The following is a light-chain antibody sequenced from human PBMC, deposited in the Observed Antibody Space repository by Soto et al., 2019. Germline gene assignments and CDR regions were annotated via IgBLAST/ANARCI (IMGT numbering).Light chain of an antibody. Sequence: EIVLTQSPGSLSLSPGERATLSCRASQSVSSTFFAWYQQRPGQAHRLLMYGASSRATGIPQRFSGSGSGTDFTLTISRLEPEDLEVYYCQQFDSSVTFGQGTKVEIK. J-gene: IGKJ1*01. CDR3: QQFDSSVT. CDR2: GAS. CDR1: QSVSSTF. V-gene: IGKV3-20*01.